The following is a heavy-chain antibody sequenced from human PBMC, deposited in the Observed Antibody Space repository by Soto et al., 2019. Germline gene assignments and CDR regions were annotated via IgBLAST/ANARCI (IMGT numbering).Heavy chain of an antibody. CDR3: ARVRCTTSDCFHDY. CDR1: GFTSSTYW. J-gene: IGHJ4*02. Sequence: GESLKISCAASGFTSSTYWMSWVRQAPGKGLEWVANIKPDGSGEYYMDSVKGRFTISRDNAKNSLYLQMNSLRVEDTAMYYCARVRCTTSDCFHDYWGQGTLVTVSS. V-gene: IGHV3-7*03. CDR2: IKPDGSGE. D-gene: IGHD2-21*02.